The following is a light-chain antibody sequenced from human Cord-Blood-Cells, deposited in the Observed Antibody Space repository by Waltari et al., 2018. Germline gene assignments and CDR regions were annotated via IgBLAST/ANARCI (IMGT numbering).Light chain of an antibody. CDR1: QDISNY. V-gene: IGKV1-33*01. J-gene: IGKJ2*01. CDR2: DAS. Sequence: DIQMTQSPSSLSVSVGDRVPSTCQASQDISNYLNWYQQKPGKAPKLLIYDASNLETGVPSRFSGSGSGTDFTFTISSLQPEDIATYYCQQYDNLPYTFGQGTKLEIK. CDR3: QQYDNLPYT.